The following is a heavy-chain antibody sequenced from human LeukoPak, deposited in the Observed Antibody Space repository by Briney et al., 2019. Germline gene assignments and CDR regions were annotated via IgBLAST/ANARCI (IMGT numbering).Heavy chain of an antibody. CDR1: GFTFSDYG. Sequence: GGSLRLSCAASGFTFSDYGMSWVRQAPGKGLEWVSTITDGGEPYYADSVKGRFTISRDNSQDTLDLQMDSLRVEDMAIYYCAKDYYGSGSHAFDTWGQGTAVTVSS. CDR3: AKDYYGSGSHAFDT. V-gene: IGHV3-23*01. CDR2: ITDGGEP. D-gene: IGHD3-10*01. J-gene: IGHJ3*02.